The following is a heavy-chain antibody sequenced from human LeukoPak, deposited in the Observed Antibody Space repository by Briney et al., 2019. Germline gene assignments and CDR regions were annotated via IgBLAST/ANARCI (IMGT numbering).Heavy chain of an antibody. CDR3: ARGGLNYYDSSGYFFAGWFDP. CDR1: GGSISSGGYY. J-gene: IGHJ5*02. V-gene: IGHV4-31*03. CDR2: IYYSGST. D-gene: IGHD3-22*01. Sequence: SETLSLICTVSGGSISSGGYYWSWIRQHPGKGLEWIGYIYYSGSTYYNPSLKSRVTISVDTSKNQFSLKLSSVTAADTAVYYCARGGLNYYDSSGYFFAGWFDPWGQGTLVTVSS.